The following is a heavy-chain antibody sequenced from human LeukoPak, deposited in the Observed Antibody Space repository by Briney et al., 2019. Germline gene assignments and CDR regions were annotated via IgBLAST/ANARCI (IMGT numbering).Heavy chain of an antibody. D-gene: IGHD1-14*01. CDR3: AKGRNAFDI. V-gene: IGHV3-30*18. CDR1: GFTFSSYG. Sequence: GGSLRLSCAASGFTFSSYGMHWVRQAPGKGLEWVAVISYDGSNKYYADSAKGRFTISRDNSKNTLYLQMNSLRAEDTAVYYCAKGRNAFDIWGQGTMVTVSS. CDR2: ISYDGSNK. J-gene: IGHJ3*02.